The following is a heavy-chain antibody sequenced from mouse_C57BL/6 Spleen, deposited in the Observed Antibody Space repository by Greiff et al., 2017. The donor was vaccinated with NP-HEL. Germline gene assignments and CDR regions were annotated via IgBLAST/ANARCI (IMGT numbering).Heavy chain of an antibody. J-gene: IGHJ2*01. CDR1: GYTFTSYG. CDR3: ARKEGYYGSGDY. D-gene: IGHD1-1*01. CDR2: IYPRSGNT. V-gene: IGHV1-81*01. Sequence: VKLVESGAELARPGASVKLSCKASGYTFTSYGISWVKQRTGQGLEWIGEIYPRSGNTYYNEKFKGKATLTADKSSSTAYMELRSLTSEDSAVYFCARKEGYYGSGDYWGQGTTLTVSS.